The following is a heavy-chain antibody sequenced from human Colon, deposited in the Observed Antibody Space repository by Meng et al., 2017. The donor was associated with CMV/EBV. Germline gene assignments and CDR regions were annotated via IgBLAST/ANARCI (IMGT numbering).Heavy chain of an antibody. J-gene: IGHJ6*02. V-gene: IGHV3-11*04. D-gene: IGHD3-16*01. CDR2: ISGDGNII. CDR3: ARNLGAYYDYYNLDV. CDR1: GFTSSDYC. Sequence: GESLKISCAASGFTSSDYCMSWIRQAPGKGLEWVSYISGDGNIIYYSDSVRGRFISSRDNAKKSLSLQMHSLTAEDTAVYYCARNLGAYYDYYNLDVWGQGTTVTVSS.